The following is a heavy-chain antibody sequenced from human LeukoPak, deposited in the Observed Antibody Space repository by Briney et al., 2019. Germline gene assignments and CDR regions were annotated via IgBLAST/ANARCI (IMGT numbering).Heavy chain of an antibody. D-gene: IGHD3-10*01. CDR2: INHSGGT. Sequence: SETLFLTFAVSGGPLSGSYWRWIRQPPGKGLEWIGDINHSGGTSYSPSLKSRVTISVDTSKNQFSLNLNSVTAADTAVEFCARFSNSDPIDSWGQGTLVTVSS. CDR1: GGPLSGSY. V-gene: IGHV4-34*01. J-gene: IGHJ4*02. CDR3: ARFSNSDPIDS.